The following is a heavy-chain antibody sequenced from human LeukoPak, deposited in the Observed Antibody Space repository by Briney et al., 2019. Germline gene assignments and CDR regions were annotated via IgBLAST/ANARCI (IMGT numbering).Heavy chain of an antibody. Sequence: SETLSLTCTVSGGSISSYYWSWIRQPPGKGLEWIGYIYYSGSTNYNPSLKSRVTISVDTSKNQFSLKLSSVTAADTAVYYCARVRVVGATTYFDYWGQGTLVTVSS. CDR2: IYYSGST. D-gene: IGHD1-26*01. CDR1: GGSISSYY. J-gene: IGHJ4*02. V-gene: IGHV4-59*01. CDR3: ARVRVVGATTYFDY.